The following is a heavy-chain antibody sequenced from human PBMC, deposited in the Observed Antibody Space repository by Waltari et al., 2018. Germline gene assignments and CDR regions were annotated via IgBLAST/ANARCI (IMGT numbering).Heavy chain of an antibody. Sequence: EEQLVESGGGLIHPGGSLRLICEASGLDFSTHAMTWVRQAPGKGLDCVTYSSESSRTRRYTANARGGFTISRDKAEKSLYRKVNNLRAEDTAIYYCTRDLDNWNYRSAFAIWGQGTIGTVSS. D-gene: IGHD1-7*01. CDR2: SSESSRTR. CDR1: GLDFSTHA. CDR3: TRDLDNWNYRSAFAI. V-gene: IGHV3-48*01. J-gene: IGHJ3*02.